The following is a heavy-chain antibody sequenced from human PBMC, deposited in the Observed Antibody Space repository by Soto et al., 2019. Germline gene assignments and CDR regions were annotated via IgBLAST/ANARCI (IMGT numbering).Heavy chain of an antibody. CDR3: ARWGTTGGLDV. CDR2: TSYDGSDK. D-gene: IGHD3-16*01. Sequence: QVHLVESGGGVVQPGTSLSVSCVGSGFTFRSYVIHWVRQAPGKGLEWVALTSYDGSDKYYDDSVRGRFTISRDNSRNTVDLQMDSLRLEDTALYYCARWGTTGGLDVWGQGTLVSV. J-gene: IGHJ1*01. V-gene: IGHV3-30*19. CDR1: GFTFRSYV.